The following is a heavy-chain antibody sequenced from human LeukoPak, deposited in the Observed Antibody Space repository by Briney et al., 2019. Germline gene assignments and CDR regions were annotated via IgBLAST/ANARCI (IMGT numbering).Heavy chain of an antibody. V-gene: IGHV1-46*01. CDR3: ARVRTAMDKPFDY. CDR2: INPSGGST. Sequence: ASVKVSCKASGYTFTSYYMHWVRQAPGQGLEWMGIINPSGGSTSYAQKFQGRVTMTRNTSISTAYMELSSLRSEDTAVYYCARVRTAMDKPFDYWGQGTLVTVSS. D-gene: IGHD5-18*01. CDR1: GYTFTSYY. J-gene: IGHJ4*02.